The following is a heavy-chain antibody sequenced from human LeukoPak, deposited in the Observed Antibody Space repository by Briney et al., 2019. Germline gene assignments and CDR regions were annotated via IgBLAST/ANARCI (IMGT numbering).Heavy chain of an antibody. V-gene: IGHV3-53*01. CDR3: ARSTRLTFDY. Sequence: GGSLRLSCAASGFTVSSNYMSWVRQAPGKGLEWVSVIYSGDSTYYADSVKGRFTISRDNSKNTLYLQMNSLRAEDTAVYYCARSTRLTFDYWGQGTLVTVSS. CDR2: IYSGDST. J-gene: IGHJ4*02. CDR1: GFTVSSNY. D-gene: IGHD2-2*01.